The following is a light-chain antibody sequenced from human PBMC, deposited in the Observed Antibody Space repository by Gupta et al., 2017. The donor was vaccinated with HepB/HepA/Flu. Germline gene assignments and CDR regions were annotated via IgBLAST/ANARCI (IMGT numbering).Light chain of an antibody. Sequence: EIVLTQSPGTLSLSPGERATLSCRASQRVRSSYLAWYQQNPGQAPRLLIYGASSRATGIPDRFSGGGSGTDFTLTISRLEPEDFAVYYCQQYDTSPRTCGQGTKVEIK. CDR3: QQYDTSPRT. V-gene: IGKV3-20*01. CDR2: GAS. CDR1: QRVRSSY. J-gene: IGKJ1*01.